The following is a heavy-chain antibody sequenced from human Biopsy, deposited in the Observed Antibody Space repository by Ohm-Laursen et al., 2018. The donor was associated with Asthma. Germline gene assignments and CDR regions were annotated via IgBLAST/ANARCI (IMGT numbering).Heavy chain of an antibody. D-gene: IGHD5/OR15-5a*01. CDR1: GFTFSSYA. CDR2: ISGDAQRI. Sequence: GSLRLSCAASGFTFSSYALSWVRQAPGKGLEWVSGISGDAQRIYYEDSVKGRFTISRDNSKNTIYLQLNSLGAEDTAVYYCAKDWKSLYVQYFFEYWGQGTLVTVSS. CDR3: AKDWKSLYVQYFFEY. J-gene: IGHJ4*02. V-gene: IGHV3-23*01.